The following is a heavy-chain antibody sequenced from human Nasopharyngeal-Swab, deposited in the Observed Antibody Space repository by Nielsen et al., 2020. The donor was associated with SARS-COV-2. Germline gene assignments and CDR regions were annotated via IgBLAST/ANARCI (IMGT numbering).Heavy chain of an antibody. CDR3: ARGSLRRYCSSTSCYASSWFDP. V-gene: IGHV4-34*01. CDR2: INHSGST. D-gene: IGHD2-2*01. J-gene: IGHJ5*02. Sequence: RQAPGKGLEWVGEINHSGSTKNNPSLKRGVTISVYTSKNQFSLKLSSVSAADTAVYYCARGSLRRYCSSTSCYASSWFDPWGQGTLVTVSS.